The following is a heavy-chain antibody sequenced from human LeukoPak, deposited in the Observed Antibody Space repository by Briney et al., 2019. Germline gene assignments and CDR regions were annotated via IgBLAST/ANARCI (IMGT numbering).Heavy chain of an antibody. CDR2: IYYSGST. Sequence: SETLSLTCTVSGGSISSYYWSWLRQPPGKGLEWIGYIYYSGSTNYNPSLKSRVTISVDTSKNQFSLKLSSVTAADTAVYYCARVSRVLWFGELLHYYYYGMDVWGQGTTVTVSS. CDR1: GGSISSYY. D-gene: IGHD3-10*01. CDR3: ARVSRVLWFGELLHYYYYGMDV. J-gene: IGHJ6*02. V-gene: IGHV4-59*01.